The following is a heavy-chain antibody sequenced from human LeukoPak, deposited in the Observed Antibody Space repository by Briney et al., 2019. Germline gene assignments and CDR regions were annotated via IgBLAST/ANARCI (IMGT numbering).Heavy chain of an antibody. CDR1: GYTFTSYG. CDR2: IIPIFGSS. Sequence: SVKVSCKASGYTFTSYGISWVRQAPGQGLEWMGGIIPIFGSSNYAQKFQGRVTITADESTSTVYMELSSLRSEDTALYYCARVGDNGHSYGWGDYYFAYWGQGTLVTVSS. J-gene: IGHJ4*02. V-gene: IGHV1-69*13. D-gene: IGHD5-18*01. CDR3: ARVGDNGHSYGWGDYYFAY.